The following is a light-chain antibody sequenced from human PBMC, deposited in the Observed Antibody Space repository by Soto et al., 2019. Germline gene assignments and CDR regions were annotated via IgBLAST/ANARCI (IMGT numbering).Light chain of an antibody. CDR2: DAS. CDR1: QSVSSY. Sequence: EIVLTQSPATLSLSPGERASLSCSASQSVSSYLAWYQQKPGQAPRLLIYDASNRATGIPARFSGSGSGTDFTLTISSLEPEDFAVYYCQQRSNWLTFGGGTKVVIK. J-gene: IGKJ4*01. CDR3: QQRSNWLT. V-gene: IGKV3-11*01.